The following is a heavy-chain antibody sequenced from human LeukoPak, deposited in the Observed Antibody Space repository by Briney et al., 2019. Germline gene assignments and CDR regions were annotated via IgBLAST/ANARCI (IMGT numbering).Heavy chain of an antibody. CDR3: EKSSRAPVWSP. V-gene: IGHV4-34*01. CDR2: INHSGST. Sequence: PSETLSLTCAVYGGSFSGYYWSWIRQPPGKGLEWIGEINHSGSTNYNPSLKSRVTISVDTSKNQFSLKLSSVTAADTAVYYCEKSSRAPVWSPWGQGTMVTVSS. D-gene: IGHD3-3*01. CDR1: GGSFSGYY. J-gene: IGHJ3*01.